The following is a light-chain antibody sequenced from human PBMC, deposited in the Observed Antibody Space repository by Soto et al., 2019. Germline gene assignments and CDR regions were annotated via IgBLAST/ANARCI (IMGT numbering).Light chain of an antibody. CDR1: QSVSSY. V-gene: IGKV3-11*01. CDR3: KQYGSSRT. J-gene: IGKJ1*01. Sequence: EIVLTHSPATLSFSPVKIATLSFSSSQSVSSYLAWYQQKPGQAPRLLIYNASNRATGIPDRFSGSGSGKDFGLTISSLEPEDFAVYYCKQYGSSRTFGQGTKVDIK. CDR2: NAS.